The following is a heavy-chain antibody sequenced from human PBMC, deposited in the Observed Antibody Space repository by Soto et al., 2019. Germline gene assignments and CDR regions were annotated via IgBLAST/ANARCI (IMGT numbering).Heavy chain of an antibody. CDR1: GDSIRGGGHY. D-gene: IGHD7-27*01. CDR2: VYHGGST. CDR3: ARDTGLAPTVWGY. J-gene: IGHJ4*03. V-gene: IGHV4-31*03. Sequence: QVQLQESGPGLVKPSQTLSLTCSVSGDSIRGGGHYWNWIRQFPGKGLEWIGYVYHGGSTNYNPSLRWRLTISIDTSKNQFSLRLISVTAADTALYYCARDTGLAPTVWGYWGHGTQVTVSS.